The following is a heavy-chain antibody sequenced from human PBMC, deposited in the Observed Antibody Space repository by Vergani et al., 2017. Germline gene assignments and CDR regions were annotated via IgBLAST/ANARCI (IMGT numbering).Heavy chain of an antibody. J-gene: IGHJ6*03. Sequence: QVQLEESGPGLVKPSETLSLTCTVSGGSFNTYYWSWIRQSPGKGLEWIGYIYSTGSTNYNPSLNSRVTMSVDTSKNQFSLKLSSVTAADTAVYYCARSYCSSTSCYSYYYYMDVWGKGTTVTVSS. CDR2: IYSTGST. CDR1: GGSFNTYY. V-gene: IGHV4-59*13. D-gene: IGHD2-2*02. CDR3: ARSYCSSTSCYSYYYYMDV.